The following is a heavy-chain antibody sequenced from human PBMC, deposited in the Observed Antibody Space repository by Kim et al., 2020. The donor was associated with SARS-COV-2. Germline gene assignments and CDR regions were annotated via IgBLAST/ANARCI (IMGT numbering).Heavy chain of an antibody. CDR3: ATAPALFRDGWFDP. V-gene: IGHV1-24*01. CDR2: FDPEDGET. J-gene: IGHJ5*02. Sequence: ASVKVSCKVSGYTLTELSMHWVRQAPGKGLEWMGVFDPEDGETIYAQKFQGRVTMTEDTSTDTAYMELSSLRSEDTAVYYCATAPALFRDGWFDPWGQGTLVTVSS. CDR1: GYTLTELS.